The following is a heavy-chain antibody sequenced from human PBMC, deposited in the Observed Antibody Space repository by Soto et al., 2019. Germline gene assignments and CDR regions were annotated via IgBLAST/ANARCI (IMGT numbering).Heavy chain of an antibody. V-gene: IGHV3-23*01. D-gene: IGHD5-12*01. CDR2: ISGSGGST. CDR3: AKLMLIYQVRPNDAFDI. J-gene: IGHJ3*02. Sequence: GGSLRLSCAASGFTFSSYAMSWVRQAPGKGLEWVSAISGSGGSTYYADSVKGRFTISRDNSKNTLYLQMNSLRAEDTAVYYCAKLMLIYQVRPNDAFDIWGQGTMVTVSS. CDR1: GFTFSSYA.